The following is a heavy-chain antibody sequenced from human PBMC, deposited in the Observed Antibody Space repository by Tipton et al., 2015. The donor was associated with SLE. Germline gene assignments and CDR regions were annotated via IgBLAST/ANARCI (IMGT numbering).Heavy chain of an antibody. J-gene: IGHJ1*01. CDR2: IYYSGST. CDR1: GGSISRGGYY. CDR3: ARGGLVSGSRPAYFQH. D-gene: IGHD3-22*01. V-gene: IGHV4-31*03. Sequence: TLSLTCTVSGGSISRGGYYWSWISQHPGKGLEWIGYIYYSGSTYYNPSLKSRVTISVDTSKNQFSLKLSSVTAADTAVYYCARGGLVSGSRPAYFQHWGQGTLVTVSS.